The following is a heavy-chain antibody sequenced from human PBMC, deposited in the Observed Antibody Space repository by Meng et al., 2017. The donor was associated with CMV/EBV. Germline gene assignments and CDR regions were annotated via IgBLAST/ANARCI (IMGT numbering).Heavy chain of an antibody. CDR2: INAGGGST. CDR3: DGSDY. J-gene: IGHJ4*02. V-gene: IGHV3-23*01. Sequence: GSLRLYCAASGFSFSNFAMSWARKAPGKGLEWVSTINAGGGSTYYADSVKGRFTISRDNSKNALFLEMNNLRVEDTAVYYCDGSDYWGQGTLVTVSS. CDR1: GFSFSNFA.